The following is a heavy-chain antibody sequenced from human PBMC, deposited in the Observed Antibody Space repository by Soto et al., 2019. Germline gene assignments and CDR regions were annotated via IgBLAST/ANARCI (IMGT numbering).Heavy chain of an antibody. CDR1: GGSISSGGYY. CDR2: IYYSGST. Sequence: SETLSLTCTVSGGSISSGGYYWSWIRRHPGKGLEWIGYIYYSGSTYYNPSLKSRVTISVDTSKNQFSLKLSSVTAADTAVYYCARVLTGYYLDYWGQGTLVTVSS. CDR3: ARVLTGYYLDY. D-gene: IGHD3-9*01. V-gene: IGHV4-31*03. J-gene: IGHJ4*02.